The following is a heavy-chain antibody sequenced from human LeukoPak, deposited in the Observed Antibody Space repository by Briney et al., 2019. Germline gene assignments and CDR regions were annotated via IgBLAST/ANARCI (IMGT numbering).Heavy chain of an antibody. D-gene: IGHD3-16*01. J-gene: IGHJ4*02. Sequence: AGGSLRLSCAASGFTFSSYAMHWVRQAPGKGLEWVAVISYDGSNKYYADSVKGRFTISRDNSKNTLYLQMNSLRAEDTAVYYCARSRVWGSSLGDYWGQGTLVTVSS. CDR1: GFTFSSYA. CDR2: ISYDGSNK. V-gene: IGHV3-30-3*01. CDR3: ARSRVWGSSLGDY.